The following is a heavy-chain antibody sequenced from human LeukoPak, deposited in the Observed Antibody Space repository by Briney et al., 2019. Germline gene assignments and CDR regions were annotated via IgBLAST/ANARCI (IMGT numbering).Heavy chain of an antibody. D-gene: IGHD1-26*01. CDR1: GLTFSSYN. J-gene: IGHJ3*02. CDR3: SRDPRGSGSYYVSAFDI. CDR2: ISSSSSTI. Sequence: GGSLRLSCAASGLTFSSYNMNWVRQAPGKGLEWVSYISSSSSTIYYADSVKGRFTISRDNAKNSLYLQMNSLRAEAPAVYYCSRDPRGSGSYYVSAFDIWGQGTMVTVSS. V-gene: IGHV3-48*01.